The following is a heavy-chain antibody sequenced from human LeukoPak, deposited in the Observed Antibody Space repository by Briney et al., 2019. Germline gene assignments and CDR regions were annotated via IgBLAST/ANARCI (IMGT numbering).Heavy chain of an antibody. CDR1: GYTFTGYY. Sequence: ASVKVSCKASGYTFTGYYMHWVRQAPGQGLEWMGWINPNSGGTNYAQKFQGRVTMTRDTSISTAYMELSRLRSDDTAVYYCARDNLGYCSSTSCYGDAFDIWGQGTMVTVSS. D-gene: IGHD2-2*01. CDR2: INPNSGGT. J-gene: IGHJ3*02. V-gene: IGHV1-2*02. CDR3: ARDNLGYCSSTSCYGDAFDI.